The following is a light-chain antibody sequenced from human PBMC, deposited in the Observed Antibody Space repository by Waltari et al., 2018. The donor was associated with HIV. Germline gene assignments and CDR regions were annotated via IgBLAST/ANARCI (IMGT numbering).Light chain of an antibody. V-gene: IGKV2-40*01. Sequence: DIVMTQTPLSLPVTPGEPASISCRSSQSLLDSDDGNTYLDWYLQKPGQSPQLRICTLSYRASGVPDRFSGSGSGTDFTLKISRVEAEDVGVYYCMQRIEFPYTFGQGTKLEIK. CDR3: MQRIEFPYT. CDR2: TLS. CDR1: QSLLDSDDGNTY. J-gene: IGKJ2*01.